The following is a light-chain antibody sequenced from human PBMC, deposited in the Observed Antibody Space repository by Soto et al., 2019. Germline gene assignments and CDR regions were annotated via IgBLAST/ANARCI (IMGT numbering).Light chain of an antibody. CDR1: QTVGKD. Sequence: IVLTQSPATLSLSPGERASLSCRASQTVGKDLAWYQVRPGQAPRLLIFDASTRAPGVPPRFSGRRSGSDFTPDISSLDPEDFALYYCQQRSAWPFTFGGGTSVLIK. CDR2: DAS. J-gene: IGKJ4*01. CDR3: QQRSAWPFT. V-gene: IGKV3-11*01.